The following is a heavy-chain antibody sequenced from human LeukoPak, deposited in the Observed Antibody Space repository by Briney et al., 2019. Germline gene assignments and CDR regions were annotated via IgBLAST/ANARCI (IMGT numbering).Heavy chain of an antibody. CDR2: IYSGGST. CDR3: ARGIAAAGLIFDY. CDR1: GFTVSSHY. J-gene: IGHJ4*02. Sequence: GGSLRLSCAASGFTVSSHYMSWVRQAPGKGLEWVSVIYSGGSTYYADSVKGRFTVSRDNSKNTLSLQMNSLRAEDTAVYYCARGIAAAGLIFDYWGQGTLVTVSS. V-gene: IGHV3-53*01. D-gene: IGHD6-13*01.